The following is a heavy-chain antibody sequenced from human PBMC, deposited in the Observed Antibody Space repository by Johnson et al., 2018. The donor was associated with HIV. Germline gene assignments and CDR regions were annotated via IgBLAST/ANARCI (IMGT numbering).Heavy chain of an antibody. Sequence: MLLVESGGGLVQPGGSLRLSCTASGFTVSSNYMSWVRQAPGKGLESVSVIYSGGSTYYADSVKGRFTISSDNSKNTLYLQMNSLRAEDTAVYYCARSRYDSSGYGIWGQGTMVTVSS. V-gene: IGHV3-66*01. CDR1: GFTVSSNY. J-gene: IGHJ3*02. CDR2: IYSGGST. CDR3: ARSRYDSSGYGI. D-gene: IGHD3-22*01.